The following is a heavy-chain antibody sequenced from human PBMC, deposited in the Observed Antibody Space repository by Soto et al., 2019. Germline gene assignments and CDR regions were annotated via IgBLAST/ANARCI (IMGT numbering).Heavy chain of an antibody. CDR2: IVVGSGNT. J-gene: IGHJ2*01. Sequence: ASVKVSCKASGFTFTSSAMQWVRQARGQRLGWIGWIVVGSGNTNYAQKFQERVTITRDMSTSTAYMELSSLRSEDTAVYYCAAEAAAGTTVTLPYWYFDLWGRGTLVTVSS. CDR3: AAEAAAGTTVTLPYWYFDL. CDR1: GFTFTSSA. V-gene: IGHV1-58*02. D-gene: IGHD6-13*01.